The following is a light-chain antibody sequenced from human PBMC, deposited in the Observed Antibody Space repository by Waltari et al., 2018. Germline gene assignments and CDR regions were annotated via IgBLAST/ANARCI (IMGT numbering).Light chain of an antibody. Sequence: IVLTQSPGPLSLSPGERATLSCRATETVSRALAWYQQKPGQAPRLLIYGASTRAPGIPDRFSGSGSGTDFSLTISGLEPEDFAVYYCQHYVRLPATFGQGTKVEIK. CDR1: ETVSRA. CDR3: QHYVRLPAT. CDR2: GAS. J-gene: IGKJ1*01. V-gene: IGKV3-20*01.